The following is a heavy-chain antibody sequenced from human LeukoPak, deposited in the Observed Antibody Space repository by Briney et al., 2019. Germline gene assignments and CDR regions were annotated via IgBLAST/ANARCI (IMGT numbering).Heavy chain of an antibody. CDR3: ARDIPEYSSSPHYDY. CDR1: GFTFDDYA. Sequence: GGSLRLSCAASGFTFDDYAMHWVRQAPGKGLEWVSSISSSSSYIYYADSVKGRFTISRDNAKNSLYLQMNSLRAEDTAVYYCARDIPEYSSSPHYDYWGQGTLVTVSS. J-gene: IGHJ4*02. V-gene: IGHV3-21*01. CDR2: ISSSSSYI. D-gene: IGHD6-6*01.